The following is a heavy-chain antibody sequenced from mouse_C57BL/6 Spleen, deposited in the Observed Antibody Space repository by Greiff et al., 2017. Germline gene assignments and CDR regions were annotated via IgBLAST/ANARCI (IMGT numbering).Heavy chain of an antibody. Sequence: EVQVVESGGGLVKPGGSLKLSCAASGFTFSSYTMSWVRQTPEKRLEWVATISGGGGNTYYPDSVKGRFTISRDNAKNTLYLQMSSLRSEDTALYYCASAYDGYFSWFAYWGQGTLVTVSA. CDR2: ISGGGGNT. D-gene: IGHD2-3*01. J-gene: IGHJ3*01. CDR1: GFTFSSYT. V-gene: IGHV5-9*01. CDR3: ASAYDGYFSWFAY.